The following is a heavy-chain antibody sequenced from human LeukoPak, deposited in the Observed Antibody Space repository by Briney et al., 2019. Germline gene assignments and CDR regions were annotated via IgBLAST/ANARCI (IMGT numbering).Heavy chain of an antibody. D-gene: IGHD3-10*01. CDR3: AAPLYYYGSGSYGSFDY. CDR1: GYTFTGYY. J-gene: IGHJ4*02. V-gene: IGHV1-2*02. Sequence: ASVKVSCKASGYTFTGYYMHWVRQAPGQGLEWMGWINPNSGGTNYAQKFQGRVTMTRDTSISTAYMELSRLRSEDTAVYYCAAPLYYYGSGSYGSFDYWGQGTLVTVSS. CDR2: INPNSGGT.